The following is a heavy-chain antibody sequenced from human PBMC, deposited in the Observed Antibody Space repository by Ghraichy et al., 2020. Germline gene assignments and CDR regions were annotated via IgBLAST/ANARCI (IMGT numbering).Heavy chain of an antibody. V-gene: IGHV3-48*02. Sequence: GGSLRLSCAASGFTFSSYSMNWVRQAPGKGLEWVSYISSSSSTIYYADSVKGRFTISRDNAKNSLYLQMNSLRDEDTAVYYCARGGAYCGGDCYFHFDYWGQGTLVTVSS. CDR1: GFTFSSYS. CDR2: ISSSSSTI. J-gene: IGHJ4*02. CDR3: ARGGAYCGGDCYFHFDY. D-gene: IGHD2-21*02.